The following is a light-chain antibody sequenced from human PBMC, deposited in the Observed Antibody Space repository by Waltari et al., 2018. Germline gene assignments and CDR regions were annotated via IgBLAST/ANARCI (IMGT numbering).Light chain of an antibody. CDR1: QSLLHSSGYTF. V-gene: IGKV2-28*01. J-gene: IGKJ1*01. CDR3: MQARQTPWT. Sequence: DIVMTQSPLFLPVTPGEPASISCRSSQSLLHSSGYTFFDWYLQKPGQSPQLLIYLVSNRASGVPGRFSGSGSGTDFTLKISRVEAEDVGVYYCMQARQTPWTFGQGTKVEIK. CDR2: LVS.